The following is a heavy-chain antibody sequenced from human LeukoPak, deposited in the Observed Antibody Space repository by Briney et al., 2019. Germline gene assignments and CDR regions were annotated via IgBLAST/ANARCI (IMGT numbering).Heavy chain of an antibody. J-gene: IGHJ3*02. CDR1: GRTYSRYD. V-gene: IGHV1-69*06. CDR3: ARGWFGELFGLAFDI. Sequence: SVKVSCGASGRTYSRYDISWVRQARGQGLEWMGGIILIFGTANYAQKFQGRVTITADKSTSTAYMELSSLRSEDTAVYYCARGWFGELFGLAFDIWGQGTMVTVSS. D-gene: IGHD3-10*01. CDR2: IILIFGTA.